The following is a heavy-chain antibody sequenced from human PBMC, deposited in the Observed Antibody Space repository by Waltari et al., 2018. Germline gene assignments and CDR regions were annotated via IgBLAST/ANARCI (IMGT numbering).Heavy chain of an antibody. D-gene: IGHD4-17*01. CDR2: IYHSGST. CDR1: GYSISSGYY. CDR3: ASVRAADYGDYEVYFDY. V-gene: IGHV4-38-2*01. Sequence: QVQLQESGPGLVKPSETLSLTCAVSGYSISSGYYWGWIRQPPGKGLEWIGSIYHSGSTYYNPSLKSRVTISVDTSKNQFSLKLSSVTAADTAVYYCASVRAADYGDYEVYFDYWGQGTLVTVSS. J-gene: IGHJ4*02.